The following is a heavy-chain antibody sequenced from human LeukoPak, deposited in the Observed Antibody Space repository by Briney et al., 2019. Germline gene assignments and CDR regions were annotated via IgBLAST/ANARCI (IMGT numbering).Heavy chain of an antibody. J-gene: IGHJ4*02. CDR2: ISGSGGST. CDR3: AKVDYYDSSGYSTFDY. CDR1: GFTFSSYA. Sequence: GGSLRLSCAASGFTFSSYAMSWVRQAPGKGLEWVSAISGSGGSTYYADSVKGRFTISRDNSKNTLYLQMNSLRAEDTAVYYCAKVDYYDSSGYSTFDYWGQGTLVTVSS. V-gene: IGHV3-23*01. D-gene: IGHD3-22*01.